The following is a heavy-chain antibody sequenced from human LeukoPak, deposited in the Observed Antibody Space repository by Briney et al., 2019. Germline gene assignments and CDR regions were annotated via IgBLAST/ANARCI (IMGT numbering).Heavy chain of an antibody. V-gene: IGHV3-30*01. D-gene: IGHD6-13*01. CDR1: GFTFSSYA. J-gene: IGHJ3*02. CDR2: ISYDGSNK. Sequence: GGSLRLSCAASGFTFSSYAMHWVRQAPAKGLAWVAVISYDGSNKYYADSVKGRFTLSRDNSNNTLYLQMNSLRAEDTAVYYCARGTPYSRSPRGAFDIWGQGTMVTVSS. CDR3: ARGTPYSRSPRGAFDI.